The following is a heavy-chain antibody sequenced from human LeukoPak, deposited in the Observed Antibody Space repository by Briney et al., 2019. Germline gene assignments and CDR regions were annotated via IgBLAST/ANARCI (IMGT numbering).Heavy chain of an antibody. CDR3: ARGGTFVSDY. Sequence: PGGSLRLSCAASGFTLSTFWMSWVRRAPGKGLEWVDNIKEDGGEKYYVDSMKGRFSVSRDNAKNSLYLQMDSLRAEDTAVCYCARGGTFVSDYWGQGTLVTVSS. J-gene: IGHJ4*02. D-gene: IGHD1-1*01. CDR1: GFTLSTFW. V-gene: IGHV3-7*01. CDR2: IKEDGGEK.